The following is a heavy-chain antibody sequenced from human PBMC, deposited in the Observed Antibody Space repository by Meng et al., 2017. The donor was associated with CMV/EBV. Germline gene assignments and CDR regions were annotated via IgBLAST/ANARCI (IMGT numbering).Heavy chain of an antibody. CDR1: GFIFSTYG. CDR2: IRYDGSTK. J-gene: IGHJ5*02. V-gene: IGHV3-30*02. Sequence: GGSLRLSCAASGFIFSTYGMHWVGQAPGKGLEWVAFIRYDGSTKYYADSVKGRFTISRDNSKNTLNLQMNSLRAEDTAVYYCARDHATWFDPWGQGTLVTVSS. D-gene: IGHD2-15*01. CDR3: ARDHATWFDP.